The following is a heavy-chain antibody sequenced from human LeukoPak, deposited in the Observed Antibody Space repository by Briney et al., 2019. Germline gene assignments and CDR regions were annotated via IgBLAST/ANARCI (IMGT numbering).Heavy chain of an antibody. CDR3: ANHLACGSTSCPPFDD. V-gene: IGHV3-48*04. CDR2: ISTSSSPI. CDR1: GFTLSNLG. D-gene: IGHD2-2*01. J-gene: IGHJ4*02. Sequence: GGSLRLSCAASGFTLSNLGMSWVRQAPGKGLEWVSSISTSSSPIYYADSVKGRFTISRDNAKNSLYLQMNSLRAEDTAVYYCANHLACGSTSCPPFDDWGQGTLVTVSS.